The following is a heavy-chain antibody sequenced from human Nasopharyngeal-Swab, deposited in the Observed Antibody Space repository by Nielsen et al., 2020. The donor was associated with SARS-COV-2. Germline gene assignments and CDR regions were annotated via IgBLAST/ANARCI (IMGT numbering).Heavy chain of an antibody. CDR3: ARVFYDSSGYYWDY. CDR2: IYYTGST. CDR1: GASINSANSY. Sequence: SETLSLICTVAGASINSANSYWSWIRQHPGKDLEWIGNIYYTGSTNSNPSLKSRVTMSVDASKNQFSLKLSSVVAADTAVYYCARVFYDSSGYYWDYWGQGTLVTVSS. J-gene: IGHJ4*02. V-gene: IGHV4-31*03. D-gene: IGHD3-22*01.